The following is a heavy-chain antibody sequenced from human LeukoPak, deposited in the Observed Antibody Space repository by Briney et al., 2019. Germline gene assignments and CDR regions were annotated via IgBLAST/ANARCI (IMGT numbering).Heavy chain of an antibody. D-gene: IGHD1-1*01. V-gene: IGHV3-7*04. CDR2: INKEGSAK. CDR3: ARAGPGYYFDY. Sequence: GGSLRLSCAASGFTFSTYWMSWVRQAPGKGLEWVATINKEGSAKHYVDSVKGRFTISRDNAKSLLYLQMNSLRAEDTAVYYCARAGPGYYFDYWGQGTLVTVSS. J-gene: IGHJ4*02. CDR1: GFTFSTYW.